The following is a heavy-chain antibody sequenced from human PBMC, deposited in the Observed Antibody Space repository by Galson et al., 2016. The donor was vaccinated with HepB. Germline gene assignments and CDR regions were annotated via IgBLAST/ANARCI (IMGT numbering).Heavy chain of an antibody. CDR2: LSFDGINK. V-gene: IGHV3-30*18. CDR1: GFTLSSYE. Sequence: SLRLSCAASGFTLSSYEMNWVRQAPGKGLEWVAVLSFDGINKYYADSVKGRFTIPRDNSKNTVYLQMNSLRAEDTAVYYCAKDAYTWRWLLSFFPDYWGQGTLVTVSS. J-gene: IGHJ4*02. D-gene: IGHD5-24*01. CDR3: AKDAYTWRWLLSFFPDY.